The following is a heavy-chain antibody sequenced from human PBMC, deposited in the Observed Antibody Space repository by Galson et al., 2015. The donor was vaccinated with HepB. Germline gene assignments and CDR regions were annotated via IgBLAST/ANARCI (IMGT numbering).Heavy chain of an antibody. CDR2: IKEDGGEK. J-gene: IGHJ4*02. V-gene: IGHV3-7*03. D-gene: IGHD3-10*01. Sequence: SLRLSCAASGFTFRNYWMIWVRQAPGKGLEWVANIKEDGGEKYYVDSVKGRFTISRDNAKNSLYLQMNTLRPEDTAIYYCARVRGYGSGSYFDYWGQGNLVTVSS. CDR3: ARVRGYGSGSYFDY. CDR1: GFTFRNYW.